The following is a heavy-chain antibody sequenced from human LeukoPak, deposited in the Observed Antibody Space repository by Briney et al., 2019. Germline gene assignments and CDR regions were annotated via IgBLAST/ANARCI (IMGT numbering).Heavy chain of an antibody. V-gene: IGHV4-31*03. Sequence: SETLSLTCTVSGGSISSGGYYWSWIRQHPGKGLEWIGYIYYSGSTYYNPSLKSRVTISVDTSKNQFSLKLSSVTAADTAVYCCARSYSYGYYYYYGMDVWGKGTTVTVSS. CDR3: ARSYSYGYYYYYGMDV. CDR2: IYYSGST. J-gene: IGHJ6*04. CDR1: GGSISSGGYY. D-gene: IGHD5-18*01.